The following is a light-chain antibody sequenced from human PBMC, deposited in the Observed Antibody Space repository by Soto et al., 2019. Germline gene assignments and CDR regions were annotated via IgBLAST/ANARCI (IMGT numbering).Light chain of an antibody. Sequence: QSVLTQPPSASGTPGQRVTISCSGSSSNIGSNAVNWYQQLPGTAPKLLIYSYDHRPSGVPDRFSGSKSASSASLAISGLQSEDEADYYCATWDDSLNGMVFGGGTKVTVL. CDR3: ATWDDSLNGMV. J-gene: IGLJ2*01. CDR2: SYD. CDR1: SSNIGSNA. V-gene: IGLV1-44*01.